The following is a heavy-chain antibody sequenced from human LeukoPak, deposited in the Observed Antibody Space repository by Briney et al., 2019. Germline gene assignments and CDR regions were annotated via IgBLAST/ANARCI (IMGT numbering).Heavy chain of an antibody. D-gene: IGHD4-17*01. CDR2: VHYSGTA. Sequence: SETLSLTCTVSDGSITNFDWSWVRQPPGKGLEFIGYVHYSGTANYNPSLRSRVTISIDTSKEHFFLKLKSVTAADTAVYYCARGYADFRVEGRYFHSWGQGILVTVSS. CDR1: DGSITNFD. J-gene: IGHJ4*02. CDR3: ARGYADFRVEGRYFHS. V-gene: IGHV4-59*01.